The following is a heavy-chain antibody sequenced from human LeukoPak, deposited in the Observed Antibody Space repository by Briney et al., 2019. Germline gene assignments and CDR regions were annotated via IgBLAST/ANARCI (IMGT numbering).Heavy chain of an antibody. J-gene: IGHJ4*02. CDR1: GFTFSSYG. V-gene: IGHV3-23*01. D-gene: IGHD2-15*01. CDR2: ISDSGGIT. Sequence: GRSLRLSCAASGFTFSSYGMHWVRQAPGKGLEWVSAISDSGGITYYADSVKGRFTISRDNSKNTVYLQMNSLRAEDTATCYCAKVVVVAATPRGYFDYWGQGTLVTVSS. CDR3: AKVVVVAATPRGYFDY.